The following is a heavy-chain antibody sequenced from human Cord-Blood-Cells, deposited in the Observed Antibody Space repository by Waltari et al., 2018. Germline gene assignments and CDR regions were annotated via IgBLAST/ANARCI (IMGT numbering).Heavy chain of an antibody. V-gene: IGHV4-38-2*02. CDR1: GYSISSGYY. CDR3: ARDWVVGATAFDI. J-gene: IGHJ3*02. D-gene: IGHD1-26*01. Sequence: QVQLQESGPGLVKPSETLSPTCAVSGYSISSGYYWGWIRQPPGKGLEWIGSIFHSGSTYYNPSLKSRVTISVDTSKNQFSLKLSSVTAADTAVYYCARDWVVGATAFDIWGQGTMVTVSS. CDR2: IFHSGST.